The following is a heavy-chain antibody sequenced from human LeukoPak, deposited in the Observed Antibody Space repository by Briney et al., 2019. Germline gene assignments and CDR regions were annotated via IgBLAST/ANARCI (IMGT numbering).Heavy chain of an antibody. V-gene: IGHV4-34*01. Sequence: SETLSLTCAVYGGSFSGYYWSWIRQPPGKGLEWIGEINHSGSTNYNPSLKSRVTISVDTFKNQFSLKLSSVTAADTAVYYCARGYYDSSGYYGGHFDYWGQGTLATVSS. J-gene: IGHJ4*02. CDR2: INHSGST. CDR1: GGSFSGYY. CDR3: ARGYYDSSGYYGGHFDY. D-gene: IGHD3-22*01.